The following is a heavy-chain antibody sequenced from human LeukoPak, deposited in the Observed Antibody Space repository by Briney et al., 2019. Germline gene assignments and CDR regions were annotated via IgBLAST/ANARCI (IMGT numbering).Heavy chain of an antibody. Sequence: SETLSLTCNVSGGSISSYYWNWIRQPPGKGLEWIGYIYYSGITNYNPSLKSRVTISVDTSKNQFSLKLTSVTAADTAVYYCARAGRWEGRPQAFDIWGQGTMVTVSS. CDR1: GGSISSYY. CDR2: IYYSGIT. J-gene: IGHJ3*02. CDR3: ARAGRWEGRPQAFDI. V-gene: IGHV4-59*01. D-gene: IGHD1-26*01.